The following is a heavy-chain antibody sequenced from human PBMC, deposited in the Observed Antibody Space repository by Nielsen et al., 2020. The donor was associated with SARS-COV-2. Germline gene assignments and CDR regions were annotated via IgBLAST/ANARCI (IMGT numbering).Heavy chain of an antibody. Sequence: SETLSLTCTASGGSLSNSYFYWGWIRQSPGKGLEWIASIYYSGITHYAPSLKSRVTISIETSKNQFSLTVKSVTAADTAIYYCARVVARNWLQLHFDYWGQGTLVTVSS. CDR2: IYYSGIT. CDR1: GGSLSNSYFY. V-gene: IGHV4-39*07. D-gene: IGHD5-24*01. J-gene: IGHJ4*02. CDR3: ARVVARNWLQLHFDY.